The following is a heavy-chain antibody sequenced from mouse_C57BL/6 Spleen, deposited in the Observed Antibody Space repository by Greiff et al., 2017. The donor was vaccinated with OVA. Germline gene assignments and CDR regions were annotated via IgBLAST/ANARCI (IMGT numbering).Heavy chain of an antibody. CDR1: GFTFSDYG. Sequence: EVLLVESGGGLVKPGGSLKLSCAASGFTFSDYGMHWVRQAPEKGLEWVAYISSGSSTIYYADTVKGRFTISRDNAKNTLFLQMTSLRSEETAMYYCARRLRYAMDYWGQGTSVTVSS. D-gene: IGHD3-2*02. CDR2: ISSGSSTI. V-gene: IGHV5-17*01. J-gene: IGHJ4*01. CDR3: ARRLRYAMDY.